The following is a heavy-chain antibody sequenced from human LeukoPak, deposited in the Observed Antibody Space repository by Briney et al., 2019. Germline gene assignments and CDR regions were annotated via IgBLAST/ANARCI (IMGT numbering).Heavy chain of an antibody. Sequence: ASVKVSCKASGYTFTGYYMHWVRQAPGRGLEWMGWINPNSGGTNYAQKFQGRVTMTRDTSISTAYMELSRLRSDDTAVYYCARDQAYCSSTSCRYYFDYWGQGTLVTVSS. CDR1: GYTFTGYY. V-gene: IGHV1-2*02. D-gene: IGHD2-2*01. CDR3: ARDQAYCSSTSCRYYFDY. J-gene: IGHJ4*02. CDR2: INPNSGGT.